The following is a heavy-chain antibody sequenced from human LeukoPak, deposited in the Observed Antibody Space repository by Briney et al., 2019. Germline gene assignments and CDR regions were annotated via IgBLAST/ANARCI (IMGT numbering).Heavy chain of an antibody. V-gene: IGHV4-38-2*02. CDR2: MYHTGGT. CDR3: VRRSRQWGFFDV. CDR1: GDSIDSDYF. J-gene: IGHJ6*04. Sequence: SETLSLTCTVSGDSIDSDYFWGWIRQPPGKRLEWFGNMYHTGGTYDNPSLKGRVTLSIDTSKNQLFLRLNPATAADTAVYYCVRRSRQWGFFDVWGKGTTVTVSS. D-gene: IGHD3-16*01.